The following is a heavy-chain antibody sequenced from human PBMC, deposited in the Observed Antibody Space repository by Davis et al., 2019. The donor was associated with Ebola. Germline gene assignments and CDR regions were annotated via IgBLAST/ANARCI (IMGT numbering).Heavy chain of an antibody. CDR2: INPSGGST. V-gene: IGHV1-46*03. CDR1: GYTLTSYY. Sequence: ASVTVSCKASGYTLTSYYMHWVRQAPGQGLEWMGIINPSGGSTSYAQKFQGRVTMTRDTSTSTVYMELSSLRSEDTAVYYCARIGDDSSGYYYGALDYWGQGTLVTVSS. J-gene: IGHJ4*02. CDR3: ARIGDDSSGYYYGALDY. D-gene: IGHD3-22*01.